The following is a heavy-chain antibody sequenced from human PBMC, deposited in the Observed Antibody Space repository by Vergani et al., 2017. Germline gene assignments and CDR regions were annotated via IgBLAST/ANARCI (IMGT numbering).Heavy chain of an antibody. Sequence: QVQLQESGPGVVKPSQTLSLTCAVSGGSISSGDHCWTWIRQRPGKGLDCIGYIFYSGTTYDNPSLRSRLTISVDTSQNQFSLKLRSVTAADTAVYYCARVDTQVPATSHFYYMDVWGKGTTVVVSS. CDR3: ARVDTQVPATSHFYYMDV. V-gene: IGHV4-31*11. D-gene: IGHD6-25*01. CDR2: IFYSGTT. J-gene: IGHJ6*03. CDR1: GGSISSGDHC.